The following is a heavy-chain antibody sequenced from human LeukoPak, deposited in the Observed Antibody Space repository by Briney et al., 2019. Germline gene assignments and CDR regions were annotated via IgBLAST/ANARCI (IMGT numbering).Heavy chain of an antibody. CDR3: TRDLGSDFWSGYYTGDY. CDR2: IRSKAYGGTT. CDR1: GFTFDDYP. V-gene: IGHV3-49*03. J-gene: IGHJ4*02. D-gene: IGHD3-3*01. Sequence: PGGSLRLSCTASGFTFDDYPMSWFRQAPGKGLEWVGFIRSKAYGGTTEYAASVKGRFTISRDDSKSIAYLQMNSLKTEDTAVYYCTRDLGSDFWSGYYTGDYWGQGTLVTVSS.